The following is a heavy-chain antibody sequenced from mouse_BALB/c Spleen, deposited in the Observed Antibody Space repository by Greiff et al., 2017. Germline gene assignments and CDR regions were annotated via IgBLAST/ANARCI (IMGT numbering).Heavy chain of an antibody. Sequence: SGAELVKPGASVKLSCTASGFNIKDTYMHWVKQRPEQGLEWIGRIDPANGNTKYDPKFQGKATITADTSSNTAYLQLSSLTSEDTAVYYCARSRGYYRAWFAYWGQGTLVTVSA. CDR2: IDPANGNT. J-gene: IGHJ3*01. D-gene: IGHD2-3*01. CDR3: ARSRGYYRAWFAY. CDR1: GFNIKDTY. V-gene: IGHV14-3*02.